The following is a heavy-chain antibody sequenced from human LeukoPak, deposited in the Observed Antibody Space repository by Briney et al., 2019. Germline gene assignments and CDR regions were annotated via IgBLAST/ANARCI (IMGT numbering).Heavy chain of an antibody. Sequence: SETLSLTCTVSGGSISSHYWSWIRQPPGKGLEWIGYIHYSGTTNYDPSLKSRVTISLDTSNNQFSLKVNSVTAADTAVYYCTRAQGGAFDIWGQGTMVTVSS. CDR3: TRAQGGAFDI. CDR2: IHYSGTT. D-gene: IGHD3-16*01. V-gene: IGHV4-59*11. CDR1: GGSISSHY. J-gene: IGHJ3*02.